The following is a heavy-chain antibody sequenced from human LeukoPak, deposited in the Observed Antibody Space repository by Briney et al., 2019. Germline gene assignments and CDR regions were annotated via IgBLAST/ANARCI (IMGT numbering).Heavy chain of an antibody. D-gene: IGHD6-13*01. CDR3: ASSHSSSWPPDY. V-gene: IGHV1-2*02. CDR1: GYRFTGHY. CDR2: INPNSGGT. J-gene: IGHJ4*02. Sequence: GASVKVSCKPSGYRFTGHYMHWVRQAPGHGLEWMGWINPNSGGTNYAQKFQGRVTMTRDTSISTAYMELSRLRSDDTAVYYCASSHSSSWPPDYWGQGTLVTVSS.